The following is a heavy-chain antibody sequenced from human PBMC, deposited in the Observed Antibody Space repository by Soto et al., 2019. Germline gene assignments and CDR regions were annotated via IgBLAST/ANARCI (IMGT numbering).Heavy chain of an antibody. CDR2: ISYDGSNK. CDR3: ARDPLWGTVMVIWYFDL. J-gene: IGHJ2*01. Sequence: QVQLVESGGGVVQPGRSLRLSCAASGFTFSSYAMHWVRQAPGKGLEWVAVISYDGSNKYYADSVKGRFTISRDNSKNTLYLQMNSLRAEDTAVYYCARDPLWGTVMVIWYFDLWGRGTLVTVSS. V-gene: IGHV3-30-3*01. D-gene: IGHD5-18*01. CDR1: GFTFSSYA.